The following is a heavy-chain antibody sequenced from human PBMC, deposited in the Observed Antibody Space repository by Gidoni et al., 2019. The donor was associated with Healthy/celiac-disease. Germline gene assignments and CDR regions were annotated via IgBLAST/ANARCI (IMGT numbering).Heavy chain of an antibody. CDR1: GGSFSGYY. CDR2: INHSGST. CDR3: ARGGGYLNRNAFDI. J-gene: IGHJ3*02. Sequence: QVQLQQWGAGLLKPSETLSLTCAVYGGSFSGYYWSWIRQPPGKGLEWIGEINHSGSTNYNPSLKSRVTISVDTSKDQFSLKLSSVTAADTAVYYCARGGGYLNRNAFDIWGQGTMVTVSS. V-gene: IGHV4-34*01. D-gene: IGHD5-12*01.